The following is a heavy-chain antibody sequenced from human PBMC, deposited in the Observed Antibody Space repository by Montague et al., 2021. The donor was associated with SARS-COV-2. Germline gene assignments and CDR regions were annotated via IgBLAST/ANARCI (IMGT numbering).Heavy chain of an antibody. V-gene: IGHV3-21*01. CDR1: GFTFSSFS. CDR3: AREAAPQYCAGGSCYQPEDY. CDR2: IGSSSSYI. J-gene: IGHJ4*02. D-gene: IGHD2-15*01. Sequence: SRRLSCAASGFTFSSFSMNWVRQAPGKGLEWVAIIGSSSSYIYYADSVKGRFTISRDNAKNSLYLQMNSLRGEDTAIYYCAREAAPQYCAGGSCYQPEDYWGQGTQVTVSS.